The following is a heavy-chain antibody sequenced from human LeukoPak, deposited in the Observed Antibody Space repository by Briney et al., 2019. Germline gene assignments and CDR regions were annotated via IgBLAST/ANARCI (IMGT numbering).Heavy chain of an antibody. V-gene: IGHV3-23*01. J-gene: IGHJ4*02. Sequence: GGSLRLSCAASGFSFSSYAMSWVRQAPGKGLEWVSAISGSGGSTFYAASVKGRFTISRDNSNSRVYLQMTSLRLEDTAVYYCARPSPPGDGYNPSDGGGQGSLVIVSS. CDR1: GFSFSSYA. D-gene: IGHD5-24*01. CDR2: ISGSGGST. CDR3: ARPSPPGDGYNPSDG.